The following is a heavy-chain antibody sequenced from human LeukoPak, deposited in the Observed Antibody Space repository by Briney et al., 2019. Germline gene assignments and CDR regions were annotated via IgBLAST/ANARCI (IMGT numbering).Heavy chain of an antibody. D-gene: IGHD4-17*01. J-gene: IGHJ4*02. CDR3: ARQGADYGDYSDY. V-gene: IGHV5-51*01. CDR2: IFPGDSDT. Sequence: GESLKISCKGSGYSFSNYWIGWVRQMPGKGLEWMGIIFPGDSDTRYSPSFQGQVTISADKSITTAYLQWSSLKASDTAMYYCARQGADYGDYSDYWGQGTLDTVSS. CDR1: GYSFSNYW.